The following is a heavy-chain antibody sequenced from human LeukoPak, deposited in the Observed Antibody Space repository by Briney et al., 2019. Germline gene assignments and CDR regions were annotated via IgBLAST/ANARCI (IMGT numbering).Heavy chain of an antibody. Sequence: GGSLRLSCAASGFTFSSYWMSWVRQAPGKGLEWVANIKQDGSEKYYVDSVKGRFTISRDNAKNSLYLQMNSLRAEDTAVYYCARDSVLLWFGETHYYFDYWGQGTLVTVSS. CDR1: GFTFSSYW. CDR2: IKQDGSEK. CDR3: ARDSVLLWFGETHYYFDY. J-gene: IGHJ4*02. D-gene: IGHD3-10*01. V-gene: IGHV3-7*01.